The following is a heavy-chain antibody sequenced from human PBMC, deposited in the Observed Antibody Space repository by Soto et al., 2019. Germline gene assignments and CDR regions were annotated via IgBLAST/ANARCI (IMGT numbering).Heavy chain of an antibody. D-gene: IGHD3-3*01. J-gene: IGHJ4*02. CDR1: GFTFRRYW. CDR3: ASPRGIYEDGDY. V-gene: IGHV3-7*01. CDR2: IKEDGSEK. Sequence: EVQLVESGGGLVQPGGSLRLSCAASGFTFRRYWMSWVRQAAGKGLEWVASIKEDGSEKNYADAVKGRFTISRDNAKDSLYLQMNSLRAEDTAVYYCASPRGIYEDGDYWGQGTLVTVSS.